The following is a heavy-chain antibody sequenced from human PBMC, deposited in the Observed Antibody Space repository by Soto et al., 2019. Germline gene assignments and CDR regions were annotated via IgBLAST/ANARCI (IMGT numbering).Heavy chain of an antibody. V-gene: IGHV4-34*01. CDR3: ARDKYYDILTGPHYGMDV. CDR1: GGSFSGYY. D-gene: IGHD3-9*01. CDR2: INHSGST. Sequence: SETLSLTCAVYGGSFSGYYWSWIRQPPGKGLEWIGEINHSGSTNYNPSLKSRVTISVDTSKNQFSLKLSSVTAADTAVYYCARDKYYDILTGPHYGMDVWGQGTTVT. J-gene: IGHJ6*02.